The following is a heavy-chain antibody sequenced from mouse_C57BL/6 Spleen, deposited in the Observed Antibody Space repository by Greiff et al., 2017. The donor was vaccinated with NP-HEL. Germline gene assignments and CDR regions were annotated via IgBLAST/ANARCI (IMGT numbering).Heavy chain of an antibody. CDR3: AKIYGSNYAMDY. CDR2: IWRGGST. D-gene: IGHD1-1*01. V-gene: IGHV2-5*01. J-gene: IGHJ4*01. Sequence: VKLVESGPGLVQPSQSLSITCTVSGFSLTSYGAHWVRQSPGKGLEWLGVIWRGGSTDYNAAFMSRLSITKDNSKSQVFFKMNSLQADDTAIYYCAKIYGSNYAMDYWGQGTSVTVSS. CDR1: GFSLTSYG.